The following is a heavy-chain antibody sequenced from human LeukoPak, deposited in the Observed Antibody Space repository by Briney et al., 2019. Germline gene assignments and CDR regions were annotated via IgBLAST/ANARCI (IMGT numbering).Heavy chain of an antibody. D-gene: IGHD5-18*01. V-gene: IGHV3-66*01. J-gene: IGHJ4*02. CDR2: IYSGDRT. Sequence: GSLRLSCAASGFSVNNLYISWVRQAPGKGLEWVSVIYSGDRTYYADTVKGGFTISRDTSKNTVYLQRNGLRPEETAGYYCARDGEYSYGYGFDYWGQGTLVTVSS. CDR3: ARDGEYSYGYGFDY. CDR1: GFSVNNLY.